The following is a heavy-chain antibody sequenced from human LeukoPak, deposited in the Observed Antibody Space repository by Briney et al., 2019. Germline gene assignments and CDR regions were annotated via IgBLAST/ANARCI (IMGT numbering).Heavy chain of an antibody. CDR3: ARGTFYGSGRGNWFDP. Sequence: GASVKVSCKASGYTFTSYYMHWVRQAPGQGLEWMGIINPSGGSTSYAQKFQGRVTMTRDMSTSTVYMELSSLRSEDTAVYYCARGTFYGSGRGNWFDPWGQGTLVTVSS. V-gene: IGHV1-46*01. J-gene: IGHJ5*02. CDR2: INPSGGST. D-gene: IGHD3-10*01. CDR1: GYTFTSYY.